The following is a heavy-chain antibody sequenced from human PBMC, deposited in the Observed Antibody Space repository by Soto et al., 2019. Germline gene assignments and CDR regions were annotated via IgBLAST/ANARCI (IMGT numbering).Heavy chain of an antibody. CDR2: IIPILGIA. CDR3: ARGGLVRGVKGVLDY. D-gene: IGHD3-10*01. V-gene: IGHV1-69*02. CDR1: GGTFSSYT. J-gene: IGHJ4*02. Sequence: QVQLVQSGAAVKKPGSSVKVSCKASGGTFSSYTISWVRQAPGQGLEWMGRIIPILGIANYAQKFQGRVTITADKSTSTAYMELSSLRSEDTAVYYCARGGLVRGVKGVLDYWGQGTLVTVSS.